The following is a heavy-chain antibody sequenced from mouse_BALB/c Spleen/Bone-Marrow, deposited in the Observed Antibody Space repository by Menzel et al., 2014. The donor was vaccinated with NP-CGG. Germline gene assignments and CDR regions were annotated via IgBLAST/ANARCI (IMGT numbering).Heavy chain of an antibody. Sequence: VQLQQSGPGLVKPSQSPSLTCSVTGYSITSGYYWNWIRQFPGNKLEWMGYISYDGSNNYNPSLKNRISITRDTSKNQFFLKLSSVTTEDTATYYCAREGGSLWYFDVWGAGTTVTVSS. CDR2: ISYDGSN. V-gene: IGHV3-6*02. J-gene: IGHJ1*01. CDR1: GYSITSGYY. CDR3: AREGGSLWYFDV.